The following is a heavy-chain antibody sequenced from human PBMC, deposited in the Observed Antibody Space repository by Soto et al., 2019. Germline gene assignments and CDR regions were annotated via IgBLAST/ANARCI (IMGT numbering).Heavy chain of an antibody. D-gene: IGHD3-3*01. CDR1: GGSISSSSYY. V-gene: IGHV4-39*01. CDR3: ASHKGRYDFWSGCYIPHSAYGMDV. J-gene: IGHJ6*02. Sequence: SETLSLTCTVSGGSISSSSYYWGWIRQPPGKGLEWIGSIYYSGSTYYNPSLKSRVTISVDTSKDQFSLKLSSVTAADTAVYYCASHKGRYDFWSGCYIPHSAYGMDVWGQGTTVTVSS. CDR2: IYYSGST.